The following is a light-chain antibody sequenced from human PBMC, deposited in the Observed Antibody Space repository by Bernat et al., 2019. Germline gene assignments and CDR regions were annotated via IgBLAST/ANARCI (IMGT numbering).Light chain of an antibody. V-gene: IGKV2-28*01. CDR1: QSLLHSNGNNY. Sequence: DIVMTQSPLSLPVTPGEPASISCKSSQSLLHSNGNNYLDWYLQKSGQSPQLLIYLGSNRASGVPARFSGGGSGRDFTLNISRVEAGDVGTYYCMQGLEIPLTFRGGTKVEIK. J-gene: IGKJ4*01. CDR3: MQGLEIPLT. CDR2: LGS.